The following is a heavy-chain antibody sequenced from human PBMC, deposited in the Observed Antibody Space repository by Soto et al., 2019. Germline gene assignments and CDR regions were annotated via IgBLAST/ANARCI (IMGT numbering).Heavy chain of an antibody. CDR3: ARDGDDYGSGNYYNRIDF. CDR1: GGIFSTYA. Sequence: QVQLVQSGAEVKKPGSSVKVSCKASGGIFSTYAISWLRQAPGQGLEWMGGIIPLFGTPNYAQRFQGRVTITADESTSTAYMELSRLRSEDTAVYYCARDGDDYGSGNYYNRIDFWGQGTLVTVSS. CDR2: IIPLFGTP. V-gene: IGHV1-69*01. D-gene: IGHD3-10*01. J-gene: IGHJ4*02.